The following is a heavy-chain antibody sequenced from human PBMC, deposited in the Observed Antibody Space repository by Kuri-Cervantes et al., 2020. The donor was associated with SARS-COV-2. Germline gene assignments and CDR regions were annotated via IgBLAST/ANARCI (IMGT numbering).Heavy chain of an antibody. D-gene: IGHD3-10*01. CDR1: GYIFTTFA. J-gene: IGHJ4*02. V-gene: IGHV1-18*04. Sequence: ASVKVSCKASGYIFTTFAMNWVRQAPGQGLEWMGWIFGSNGYITYAQKFQGRVTMTTDTSTSTAYMELRGLRSDDTAVYYCARVVEYGSGDFDYWGQGTLVTDSS. CDR3: ARVVEYGSGDFDY. CDR2: IFGSNGYI.